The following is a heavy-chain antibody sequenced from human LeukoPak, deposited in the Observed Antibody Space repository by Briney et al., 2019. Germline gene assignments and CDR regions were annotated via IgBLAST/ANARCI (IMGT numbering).Heavy chain of an antibody. J-gene: IGHJ4*02. CDR2: IAGEESSQ. V-gene: IGHV3-7*01. Sequence: GGSLRFSCAASGFTFSGYWMRWLRQAPGRGWEGLVNIAGEESSQQYAYSVRGRVTISRNNAKSSLQLQMSSLKAEDSAVYYCARDERGGYFDYWGQGILVTVSS. CDR1: GFTFSGYW. D-gene: IGHD2-2*03. CDR3: ARDERGGYFDY.